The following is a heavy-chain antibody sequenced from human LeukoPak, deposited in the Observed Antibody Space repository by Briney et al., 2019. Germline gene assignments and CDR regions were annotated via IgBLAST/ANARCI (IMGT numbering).Heavy chain of an antibody. CDR1: GFTFSSYG. CDR2: ISYDGSNK. V-gene: IGHV3-30*03. D-gene: IGHD3-9*01. CDR3: ARVGYDILAAYYVDY. Sequence: PGGSLRLSCAASGFTFSSYGMHWVRQAPGKGLEWVAVISYDGSNKYYADSVKGRFTISRDNSKNTLYLQMNSLRAEDTAVYYCARVGYDILAAYYVDYWGQGTLVTVSS. J-gene: IGHJ4*02.